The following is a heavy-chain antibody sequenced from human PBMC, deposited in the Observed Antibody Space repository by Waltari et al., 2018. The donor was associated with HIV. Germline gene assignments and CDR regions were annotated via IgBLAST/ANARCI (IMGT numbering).Heavy chain of an antibody. J-gene: IGHJ4*02. CDR3: ARLGMTTVTTKYYFDY. V-gene: IGHV4-61*01. CDR1: GGSVSSGSYY. CDR2: IYYSGST. Sequence: QVQLQESGPGLVKPSETLSLTCTVSGGSVSSGSYYWSWIRQPPGKGLEWIGYIYYSGSTNYNPSLKSRVTISVDTSKNQFSLKLSSVTAADTAVYYCARLGMTTVTTKYYFDYWGQGTLVTVSS. D-gene: IGHD4-4*01.